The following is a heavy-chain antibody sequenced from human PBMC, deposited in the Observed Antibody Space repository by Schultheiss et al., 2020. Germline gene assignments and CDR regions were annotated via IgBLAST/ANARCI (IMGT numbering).Heavy chain of an antibody. D-gene: IGHD5-18*01. CDR2: IYYSGST. J-gene: IGHJ6*02. CDR3: ARRVAMGSYGMDV. V-gene: IGHV4-59*06. CDR1: GGSISSYY. Sequence: SETLSLTCTVSGGSISSYYWSWIRQHPGKGLEWIGYIYYSGSTYYNPSLKSRVTISVDTSKNQFSLKLSSVTAADTAVYYCARRVAMGSYGMDVWGQGTTVTVSS.